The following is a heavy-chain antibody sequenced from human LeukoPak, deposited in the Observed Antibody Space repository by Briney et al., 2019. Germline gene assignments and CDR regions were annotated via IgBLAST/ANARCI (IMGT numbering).Heavy chain of an antibody. CDR1: GFTFSSYS. D-gene: IGHD3-22*01. Sequence: GGSLRLSCAASGFTFSSYSMNWVRQAPGKGLEWVSSIRSSSSYIYYADSVKGRFTISRDNSKNTLYLQMNSLRAEDTAVYYCARDQHYYDSSGYYYYYYYMDVWGKGTTVTVSS. J-gene: IGHJ6*03. CDR3: ARDQHYYDSSGYYYYYYYMDV. CDR2: IRSSSSYI. V-gene: IGHV3-21*01.